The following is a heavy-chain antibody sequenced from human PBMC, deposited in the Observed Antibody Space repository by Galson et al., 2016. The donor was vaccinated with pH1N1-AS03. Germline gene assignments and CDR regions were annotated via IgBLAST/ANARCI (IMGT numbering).Heavy chain of an antibody. CDR1: GFSFSNAG. V-gene: IGHV3-64*01. CDR2: ISGNGVST. CDR3: ARGPVSYSNYWFPPPDY. Sequence: SLRLSCAASGFSFSNAGMSWVRQAPGKGLEYVSVISGNGVSTYYANSVKGRFTISRDNSKNTLYLQMGSLRAEDMAVYYCARGPVSYSNYWFPPPDYWGQGTLVTVSS. D-gene: IGHD6-13*01. J-gene: IGHJ4*02.